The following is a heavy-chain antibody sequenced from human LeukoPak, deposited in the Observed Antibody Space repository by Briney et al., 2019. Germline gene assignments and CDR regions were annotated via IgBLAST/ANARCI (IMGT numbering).Heavy chain of an antibody. CDR2: IYYSGST. V-gene: IGHV4-59*01. J-gene: IGHJ4*02. Sequence: SETLSLTCTVSGDSIKSYYWSWVRQPPGKGLEWIGYIYYSGSTNYNPSLKSRVTISVDTSKNQFTLKLNSVTAADTAVYYCARGRYGWLPFDFWGQGTLVTVSS. CDR1: GDSIKSYY. CDR3: ARGRYGWLPFDF. D-gene: IGHD3-16*01.